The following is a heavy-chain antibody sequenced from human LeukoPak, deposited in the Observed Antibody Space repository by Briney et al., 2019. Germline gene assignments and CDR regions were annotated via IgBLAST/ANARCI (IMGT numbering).Heavy chain of an antibody. D-gene: IGHD5-12*01. CDR1: GFTFSSYS. CDR3: AGDRGGYYYGEGSNWFDP. Sequence: PGGSLRLSCAASGFTFSSYSMHWVRQAPGKGLEWVSSISSSSYIYYAESVKGRFTISRDDAKNSLYLQMDTLRAGDTAVYYCAGDRGGYYYGEGSNWFDPWGQGTLVIVSS. J-gene: IGHJ5*02. V-gene: IGHV3-21*01. CDR2: ISSSSYI.